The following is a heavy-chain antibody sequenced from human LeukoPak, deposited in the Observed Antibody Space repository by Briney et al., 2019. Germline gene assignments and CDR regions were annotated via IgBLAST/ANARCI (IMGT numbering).Heavy chain of an antibody. J-gene: IGHJ5*02. CDR1: GYTFTDYY. CDR3: ATVDIVATIRGWFDP. D-gene: IGHD5-12*01. Sequence: ASVKVSCKVSGYTFTDYYMHWVQQAPGKGLEWMGLVDPEDGETIYAEKFQGRVTITADTSTDTAYMELSSLRSEDTAVYYSATVDIVATIRGWFDPWGQGTLVTVSS. V-gene: IGHV1-69-2*01. CDR2: VDPEDGET.